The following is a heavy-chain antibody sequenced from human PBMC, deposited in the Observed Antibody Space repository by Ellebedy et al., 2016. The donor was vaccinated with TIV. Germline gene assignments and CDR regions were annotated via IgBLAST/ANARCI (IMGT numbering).Heavy chain of an antibody. Sequence: GESLKISXAASRFTFGAYSMHWVRQAPGKGLEWVAVISFDGSNTYYADSMKGRFTISRDNSKNTLYLQLNSLRTEDTAVYYCAKSKETYVQGADPYDYWGQGTLVTVSS. CDR1: RFTFGAYS. CDR3: AKSKETYVQGADPYDY. D-gene: IGHD3-10*02. V-gene: IGHV3-30*18. J-gene: IGHJ4*02. CDR2: ISFDGSNT.